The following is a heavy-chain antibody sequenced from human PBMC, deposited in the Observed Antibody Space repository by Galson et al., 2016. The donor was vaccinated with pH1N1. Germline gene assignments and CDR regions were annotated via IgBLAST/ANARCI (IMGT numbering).Heavy chain of an antibody. CDR3: AKLDGYNWGYFQH. Sequence: SLRLSCAASGFSFSTYWMHWVRQPAGKGLVWVSRIKGDERSTNYADSVKGRFTISRDNAKNTLYLEMNSLRAEDTAVYYCAKLDGYNWGYFQHWGQGTLVTVSS. J-gene: IGHJ1*01. CDR1: GFSFSTYW. V-gene: IGHV3-74*01. CDR2: IKGDERST. D-gene: IGHD5-24*01.